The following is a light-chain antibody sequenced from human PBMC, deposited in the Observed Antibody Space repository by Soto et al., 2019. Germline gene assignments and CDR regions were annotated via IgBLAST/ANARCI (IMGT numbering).Light chain of an antibody. CDR2: DAS. J-gene: IGKJ1*01. Sequence: DIQMTQSPSTLSASVGDRVTITCRASQNVDNWVAWYQQKPGKAPKFLIYDASNLESGVPSRFSGRGSGTEFTLTISSLQPDEFATYYCQRYNSNSRTFGQGTRV. CDR3: QRYNSNSRT. CDR1: QNVDNW. V-gene: IGKV1-5*01.